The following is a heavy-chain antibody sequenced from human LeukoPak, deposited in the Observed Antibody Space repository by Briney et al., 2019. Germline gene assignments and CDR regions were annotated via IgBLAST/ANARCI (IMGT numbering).Heavy chain of an antibody. D-gene: IGHD3-16*01. V-gene: IGHV4-38-2*02. CDR2: IYHSGST. CDR1: GYSISSGYY. CDR3: ARHGEGSGGEADFDY. J-gene: IGHJ4*02. Sequence: SETLSLTCTVSGYSISSGYYWGWIRQPPGKGLEWIGSIYHSGSTYYNPSLKRRVTISADTSKNQFSLKLSSVTAADTAVYYCARHGEGSGGEADFDYWGQGTLVTVSS.